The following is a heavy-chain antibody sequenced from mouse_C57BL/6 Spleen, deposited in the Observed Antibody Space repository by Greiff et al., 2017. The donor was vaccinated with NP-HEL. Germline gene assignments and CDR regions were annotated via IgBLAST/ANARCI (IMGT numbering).Heavy chain of an antibody. CDR1: GYTFTSYW. CDR3: ARAIKDYYAMDY. CDR2: IDPSDSYT. D-gene: IGHD1-3*01. V-gene: IGHV1-69*01. Sequence: QVQLQQPGAELVMPGASVKLSCKASGYTFTSYWMHWVKQRPGQGLEWIGEIDPSDSYTNYNQKFKGKSTLTVDKSSSTAYMQLSSLTSEDSAVYYCARAIKDYYAMDYWGQGTSVTVSS. J-gene: IGHJ4*01.